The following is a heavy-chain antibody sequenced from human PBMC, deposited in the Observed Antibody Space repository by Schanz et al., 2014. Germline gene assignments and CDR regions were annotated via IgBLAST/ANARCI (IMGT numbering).Heavy chain of an antibody. CDR3: ARHHDFWSGPDGRYLDL. V-gene: IGHV4-39*01. D-gene: IGHD3-3*01. Sequence: QLQLQESGPGLVKPSETLSLTCSVSGASISSTTYYWGWVRQPPGKGLEWIGNIYYSGNTYYNPSLRSGVTVSIDPPGNQFPLPLPSVTAADTAVYYCARHHDFWSGPDGRYLDLWGQGTLVTVSS. CDR1: GASISSTTYY. J-gene: IGHJ4*02. CDR2: IYYSGNT.